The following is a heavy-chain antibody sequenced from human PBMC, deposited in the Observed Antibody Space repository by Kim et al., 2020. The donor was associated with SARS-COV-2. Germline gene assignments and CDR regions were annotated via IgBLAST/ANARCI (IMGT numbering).Heavy chain of an antibody. CDR2: IIPIFGTA. J-gene: IGHJ4*02. CDR3: ASSVSSSWSIFDY. CDR1: GGTFSSYA. Sequence: SVTVSCKASGGTFSSYAISWVRQAPGQGLEWMGGIIPIFGTANYAQKFQGRVTITADESTSTAYMELSSLRSEDTAVYYCASSVSSSWSIFDYWGQGTLVTVSS. V-gene: IGHV1-69*13. D-gene: IGHD6-13*01.